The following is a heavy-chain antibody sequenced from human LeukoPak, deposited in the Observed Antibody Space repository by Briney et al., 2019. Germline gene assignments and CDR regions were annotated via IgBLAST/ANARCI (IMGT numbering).Heavy chain of an antibody. J-gene: IGHJ4*02. CDR3: GIYSSGLAALPIDTDY. CDR1: GFTFSNYG. CDR2: IKQDGSEK. V-gene: IGHV3-7*01. D-gene: IGHD2-21*02. Sequence: PGGSLRLSCAASGFTFSNYGMNWVRQAPGKGLEWVANIKQDGSEKYYVDSVKGRFTISRDNAKNPLYLQMNSLRAEDTAVYYCGIYSSGLAALPIDTDYWGQGTLVTVSS.